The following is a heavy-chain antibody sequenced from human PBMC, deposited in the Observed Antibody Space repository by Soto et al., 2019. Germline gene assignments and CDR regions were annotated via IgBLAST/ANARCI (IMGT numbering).Heavy chain of an antibody. CDR3: ARHVDRAQLGRNDYYLMDV. V-gene: IGHV1-69*12. J-gene: IGHJ6*02. D-gene: IGHD1-1*01. CDR1: GGTFSTSA. CDR2: IMPIFRTA. Sequence: QVQVVQSGAEVKKPGSSVKVSCKTSGGTFSTSAISWVRQAPGQGLEWMGGIMPIFRTADYAQKFQGRVTITADESASTTYLELRSLTSENTAVYYCARHVDRAQLGRNDYYLMDVWGQGTTATVTS.